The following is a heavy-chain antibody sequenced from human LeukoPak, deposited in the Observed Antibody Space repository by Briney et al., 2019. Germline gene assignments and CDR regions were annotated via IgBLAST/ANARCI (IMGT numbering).Heavy chain of an antibody. CDR3: AKDDIPQLRLGELSPRGVFDY. D-gene: IGHD3-16*02. J-gene: IGHJ4*02. CDR2: INPNSGGT. V-gene: IGHV1-2*02. Sequence: WASVKVSCKASGYTFTGYYIHWLRQAPGQGLEWMGWINPNSGGTNYVQKFQGRVTMTRDTSISTAYMELSSLRSDDTAVYYCAKDDIPQLRLGELSPRGVFDYWGQGTLVTVSS. CDR1: GYTFTGYY.